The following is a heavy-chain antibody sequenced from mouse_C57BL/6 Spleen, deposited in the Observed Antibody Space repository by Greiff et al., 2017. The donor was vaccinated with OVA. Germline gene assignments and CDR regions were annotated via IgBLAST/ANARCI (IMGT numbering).Heavy chain of an antibody. V-gene: IGHV6-6*01. CDR3: TRIWYDYGFAY. CDR1: GFTFSDAW. J-gene: IGHJ3*01. CDR2: IRNKANNHAP. D-gene: IGHD2-4*01. Sequence: EVQGVESGGGLVQPGGSMKLSCAASGFTFSDAWMDWVRQSPEKGLEWVAEIRNKANNHAPYYAESVKGRFTISRDDSKSSVYLQMNSLRAEDTGIYYCTRIWYDYGFAYWGQGTLVTVSA.